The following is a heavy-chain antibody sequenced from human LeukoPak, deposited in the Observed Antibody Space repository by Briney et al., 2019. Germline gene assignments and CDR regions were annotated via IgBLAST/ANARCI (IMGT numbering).Heavy chain of an antibody. CDR3: ARAMVRGVIITVNDAFDI. D-gene: IGHD3-10*01. Sequence: ASMKVSCKASGYTFTGYYMHWVRQAPGQGLEWMGWINPNSGGTNYAQKFQGRVTMTRDTSISTAYMELSRLRSDDTAVYYCARAMVRGVIITVNDAFDIWGQGTMVTVSS. CDR2: INPNSGGT. V-gene: IGHV1-2*02. CDR1: GYTFTGYY. J-gene: IGHJ3*02.